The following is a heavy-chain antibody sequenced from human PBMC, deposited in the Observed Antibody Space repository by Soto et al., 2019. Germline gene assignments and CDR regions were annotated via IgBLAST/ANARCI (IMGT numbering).Heavy chain of an antibody. CDR2: ISYDGSNK. CDR1: GFTFSSYA. Sequence: QVQLVESGGGVVQPGRSLRLSCAASGFTFSSYAMHWVRQAPGKGLEWVAVISYDGSNKYYADSVKGRFTLSRDNSKNTLYLQMNSLRAEDTAVYYCARGGWSGSLDAFDIWGQGTMVTVSS. J-gene: IGHJ3*02. CDR3: ARGGWSGSLDAFDI. D-gene: IGHD3-3*01. V-gene: IGHV3-30-3*01.